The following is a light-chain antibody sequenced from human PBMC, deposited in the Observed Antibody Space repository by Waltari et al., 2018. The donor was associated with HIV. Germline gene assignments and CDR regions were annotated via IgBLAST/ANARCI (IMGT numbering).Light chain of an antibody. CDR1: SDDIGGSKY. J-gene: IGLJ2*01. V-gene: IGLV2-14*01. CDR2: EVR. CDR3: SSYTNTNTLI. Sequence: QPASVSGSPGQSISISCTGTSDDIGGSKYVSWYPTPPGTVPKPILFEVRTRPSGVSNRFSGSKSDNTASLSISGLQAEDEAAYYCSSYTNTNTLIFGGGTRLTVL.